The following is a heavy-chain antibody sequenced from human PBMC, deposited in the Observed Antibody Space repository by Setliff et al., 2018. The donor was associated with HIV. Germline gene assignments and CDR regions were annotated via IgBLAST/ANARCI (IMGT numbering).Heavy chain of an antibody. CDR1: GFTFSTYW. CDR2: IYYSGST. D-gene: IGHD7-27*01. J-gene: IGHJ3*02. CDR3: ARDSGDDTSVDAFDI. V-gene: IGHV4-59*01. Sequence: SETLSLTCTVSGFTFSTYWMSWIRQPPGKGLEWIGYIYYSGSTNYNPSLKSRVTISVDTSKNQFSLKLSSVTAADTAVYYCARDSGDDTSVDAFDIWGQGTMVTVSS.